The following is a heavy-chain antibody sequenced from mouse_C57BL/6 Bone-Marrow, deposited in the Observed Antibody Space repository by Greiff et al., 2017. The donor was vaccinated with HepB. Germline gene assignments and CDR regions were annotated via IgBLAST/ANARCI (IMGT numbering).Heavy chain of an antibody. Sequence: DVKLVESGGGLVQPGGSLKLSCAASGFTFSDYYMYWVRQTPEKRLEWVAYISNGGGSTYYPDTVKGRFTISRDNAKNTLYLQMSRLKSEDTAMYYCARHEGNYEYFDVWGTGTTVTVSS. J-gene: IGHJ1*03. V-gene: IGHV5-12*01. CDR1: GFTFSDYY. CDR2: ISNGGGST. D-gene: IGHD2-1*01. CDR3: ARHEGNYEYFDV.